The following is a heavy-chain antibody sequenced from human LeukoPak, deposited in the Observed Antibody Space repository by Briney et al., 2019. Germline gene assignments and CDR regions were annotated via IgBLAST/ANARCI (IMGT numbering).Heavy chain of an antibody. J-gene: IGHJ6*02. CDR3: ASDLRYYYGMDV. CDR2: VSSSSYI. V-gene: IGHV3-21*01. CDR1: GFTFSSYS. Sequence: PGGSLRLSCAASGFTFSSYSMNWVRQAPGKGLEWVSSVSSSSYIYYADSVKGRFTISRDNAKNSLYLQMNSLRAEDTAVYYCASDLRYYYGMDVWGQGTTVTVSS.